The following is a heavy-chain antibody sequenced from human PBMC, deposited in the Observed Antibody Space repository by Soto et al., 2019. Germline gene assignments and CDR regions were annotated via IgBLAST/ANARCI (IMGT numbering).Heavy chain of an antibody. CDR2: IYYSGST. V-gene: IGHV4-31*03. Sequence: PSETLSLTCTVSGGSISSGGYYWSWIRQHPGKGLEWIGYIYYSGSTYYNPSLKSRVTISVDTSKNQFSLKLSSVTAADTAVYYCAANRGVVASYYYYGMDVWGQGTTVTVSS. D-gene: IGHD3-22*01. J-gene: IGHJ6*02. CDR1: GGSISSGGYY. CDR3: AANRGVVASYYYYGMDV.